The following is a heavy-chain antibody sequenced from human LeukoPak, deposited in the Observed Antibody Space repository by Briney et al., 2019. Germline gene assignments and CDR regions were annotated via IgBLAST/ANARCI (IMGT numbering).Heavy chain of an antibody. J-gene: IGHJ4*02. V-gene: IGHV3-23*01. CDR1: GFTFSSYG. Sequence: GGSLRLSCAASGFTFSSYGMSWVRPAPGKGLEWVSAISGSGGSTYYADSVKGRFTISRDNSKNTLYLQMNSLRAEDTAVYYCAKDSGSYCLIYWGQGTLVTVSS. CDR2: ISGSGGST. CDR3: AKDSGSYCLIY. D-gene: IGHD1-26*01.